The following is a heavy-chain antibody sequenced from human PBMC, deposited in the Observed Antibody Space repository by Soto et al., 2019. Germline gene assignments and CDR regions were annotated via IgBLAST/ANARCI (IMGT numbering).Heavy chain of an antibody. V-gene: IGHV3-53*01. CDR1: GFTVSSNY. Sequence: PGGSLRLSCAASGFTVSSNYMSWVRQAPGKGLEWVSVIYSGGSTYYADSVKGRFTISRDNSKNTLYLQMNSLRAEDTAVYYCARTYSSSVYNWFDPWGQGTLVTVSS. D-gene: IGHD6-6*01. CDR3: ARTYSSSVYNWFDP. CDR2: IYSGGST. J-gene: IGHJ5*02.